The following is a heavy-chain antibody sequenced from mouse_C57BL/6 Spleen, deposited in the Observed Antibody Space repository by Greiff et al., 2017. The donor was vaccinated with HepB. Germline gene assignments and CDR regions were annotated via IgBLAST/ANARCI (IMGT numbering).Heavy chain of an antibody. CDR2: ISNCGGST. CDR3: ARHKESFDV. Sequence: VKLMESGGGLVQPGGSLKLSCAASGFTFSDYYMYWVRQTPEKRLEWVAYISNCGGSTYYPDTVKGRFTISRDNAKNTLYLQMSRLKSEDTAMYYCARHKESFDVWGTGTTVTVS. CDR1: GFTFSDYY. J-gene: IGHJ1*03. V-gene: IGHV5-12*01.